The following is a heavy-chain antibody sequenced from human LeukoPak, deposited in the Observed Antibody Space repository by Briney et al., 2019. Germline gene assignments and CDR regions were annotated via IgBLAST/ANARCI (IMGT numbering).Heavy chain of an antibody. CDR3: ARLYSSSLGRVFDY. J-gene: IGHJ4*02. D-gene: IGHD6-13*01. Sequence: SETLSLTCTVSGVSISSYYWSWIRQPPGKGLEWIGYISYSGSTNYSPSLKSRVTISVDTSKNQFSLKLSSVTAADTAIYYCARLYSSSLGRVFDYWGQGTLVTVSS. CDR2: ISYSGST. CDR1: GVSISSYY. V-gene: IGHV4-59*01.